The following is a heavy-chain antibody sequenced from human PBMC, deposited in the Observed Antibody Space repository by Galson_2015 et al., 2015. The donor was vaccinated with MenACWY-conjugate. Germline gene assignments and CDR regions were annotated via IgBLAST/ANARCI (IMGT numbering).Heavy chain of an antibody. CDR2: ISASGGSK. Sequence: SLRLSCAASGFSFRSNAMSWVRQAPGKGLEWVSAISASGGSKYYPDYAKGRFTISRDNSKNTLFLEMNSLRGEDTALYYWVKERGSLSHNYYFYFMDVWGKGTTVTVS. V-gene: IGHV3-23*01. D-gene: IGHD6-6*01. J-gene: IGHJ6*03. CDR3: VKERGSLSHNYYFYFMDV. CDR1: GFSFRSNA.